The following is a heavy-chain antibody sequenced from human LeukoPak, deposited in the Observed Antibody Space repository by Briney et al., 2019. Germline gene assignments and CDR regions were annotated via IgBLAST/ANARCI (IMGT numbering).Heavy chain of an antibody. D-gene: IGHD2-8*02. CDR2: ISHSGSP. V-gene: IGHV4-38-2*01. CDR3: ARGRWFGGVVGFDY. J-gene: IGHJ4*02. Sequence: SETLSLTCAVSGYSISSGFYWGWIRRPPGKGLEWIGSISHSGSPYYNPSLKSRVIISVDTSKNQFSLKLSSVTAADTAVYYCARGRWFGGVVGFDYWGQGTLVTVSS. CDR1: GYSISSGFY.